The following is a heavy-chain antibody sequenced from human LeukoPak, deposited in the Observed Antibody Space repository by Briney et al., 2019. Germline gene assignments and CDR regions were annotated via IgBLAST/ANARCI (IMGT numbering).Heavy chain of an antibody. CDR1: GFTVSSNY. D-gene: IGHD3-16*01. Sequence: GGSLRLSCAASGFTVSSNYMSWVRQAPGKGLEWVSVIYSGGSTYYADSVKGRFTISRDISKNTLYLQMNSLRPEDTAVYYCAKESGGGGSYFDYWGQGTLVTVSS. V-gene: IGHV3-66*01. CDR2: IYSGGST. J-gene: IGHJ4*02. CDR3: AKESGGGGSYFDY.